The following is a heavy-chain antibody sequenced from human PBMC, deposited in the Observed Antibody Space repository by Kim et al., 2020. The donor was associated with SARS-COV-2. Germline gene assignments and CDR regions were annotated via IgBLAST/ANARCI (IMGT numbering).Heavy chain of an antibody. CDR3: AGTVRGANFDY. CDR2: IYYSGSA. V-gene: IGHV4-59*08. CDR1: GVSISSYY. Sequence: SETLSLTCSVSGVSISSYYWSWIRQPPGKGLEWIGYIYYSGSANYNPSLRSRVTISVDTTKNQFSLKLSSVTAADTAVYYCAGTVRGANFDYWGQGALVTVSS. J-gene: IGHJ4*02. D-gene: IGHD3-10*01.